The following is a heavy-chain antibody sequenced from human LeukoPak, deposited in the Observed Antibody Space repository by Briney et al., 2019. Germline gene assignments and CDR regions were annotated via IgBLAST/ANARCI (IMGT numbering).Heavy chain of an antibody. Sequence: SETLSLTCTVSGGSISSYYWTWIRQPPGKGLEWIGYIYYSGTTNYNPSLQSRVTISVDTSKNQFSLRLSSVTAADTAVYYCAYSSRDGYNYDIDYWGQGTLVTVSS. CDR3: AYSSRDGYNYDIDY. D-gene: IGHD5-24*01. J-gene: IGHJ4*02. CDR1: GGSISSYY. CDR2: IYYSGTT. V-gene: IGHV4-59*01.